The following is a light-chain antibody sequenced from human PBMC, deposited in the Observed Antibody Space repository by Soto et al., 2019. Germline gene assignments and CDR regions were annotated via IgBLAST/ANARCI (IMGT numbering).Light chain of an antibody. J-gene: IGLJ2*01. V-gene: IGLV2-14*01. CDR3: TSYTNSKAYIL. CDR2: EVN. Sequence: QSALTQPASVSGSLGQSITISCTGTRTDIGGYNYVSWYQQYPGKAPKLVICEVNSRPSGISDRFSGSKSGNTASLTISGLQAEDEADYFCTSYTNSKAYILFGGGTKLTVL. CDR1: RTDIGGYNY.